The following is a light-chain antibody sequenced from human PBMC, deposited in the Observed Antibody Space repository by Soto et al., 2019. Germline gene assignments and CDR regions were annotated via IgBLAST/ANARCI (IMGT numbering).Light chain of an antibody. Sequence: VLTQSPGTLSLSQGEGATLSCRASQSVSSRLAWYQQKPAKAPRVLIYAASSRDTSIPARFSGSGSGTEFTLTISSLQSEDFAVYFCQQYNDWITFGGGTKVDI. CDR1: QSVSSR. CDR3: QQYNDWIT. J-gene: IGKJ4*01. CDR2: AAS. V-gene: IGKV3-15*01.